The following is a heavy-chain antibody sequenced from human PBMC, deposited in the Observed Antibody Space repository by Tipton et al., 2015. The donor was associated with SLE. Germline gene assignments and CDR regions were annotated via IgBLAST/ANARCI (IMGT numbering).Heavy chain of an antibody. Sequence: TLSLTCTVSGGSISSGGYYWSWIRQHPGKGLEWIRYIYYSGSTYYNPSLKSRVTISVDTSKNQFSLKLSSVTAADTAVYYCARDSRDGYNTYYFDYWGQGTLVTVSS. CDR1: GGSISSGGYY. D-gene: IGHD5-24*01. CDR2: IYYSGST. CDR3: ARDSRDGYNTYYFDY. J-gene: IGHJ4*02. V-gene: IGHV4-31*03.